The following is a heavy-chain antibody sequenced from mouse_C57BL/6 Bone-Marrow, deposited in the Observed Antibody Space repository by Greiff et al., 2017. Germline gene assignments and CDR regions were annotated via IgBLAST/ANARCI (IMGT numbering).Heavy chain of an antibody. J-gene: IGHJ4*01. Sequence: VQLQQPGAELVRPGTSVKLSCKASGYTFTSYWMHWVKQRPGQGLEWIGEIDPSDSYTNYNQKFKGKATLTVDTSSSTAYMQLSSLTSEDSAVYYCARGPITTVVHYYAMDYWGQGTSVTVSS. CDR3: ARGPITTVVHYYAMDY. V-gene: IGHV1-59*01. CDR1: GYTFTSYW. D-gene: IGHD1-1*01. CDR2: IDPSDSYT.